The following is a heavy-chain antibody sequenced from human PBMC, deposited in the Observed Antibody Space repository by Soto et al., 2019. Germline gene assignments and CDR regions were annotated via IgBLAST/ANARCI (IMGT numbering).Heavy chain of an antibody. V-gene: IGHV1-69*01. CDR1: GGTFSSYA. CDR3: ASGYYGDSSNNLREGYGMDV. CDR2: IIPIFSTA. D-gene: IGHD4-17*01. J-gene: IGHJ6*02. Sequence: QVQLVQSGAEVKKPGSSVKVSCKASGGTFSSYAISWVRQAPGQGLEWMGGIIPIFSTANYAQKFQGRVTITADESTSTAYMELSSLRSEDTALYYCASGYYGDSSNNLREGYGMDVWGQGTTVTVAS.